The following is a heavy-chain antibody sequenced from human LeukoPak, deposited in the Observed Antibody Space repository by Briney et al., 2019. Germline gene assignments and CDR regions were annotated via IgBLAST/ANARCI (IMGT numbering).Heavy chain of an antibody. J-gene: IGHJ4*02. Sequence: PGGSLRLSCAASGFTFSSYAMSWVRQAPGRGLEGVAAISASGGGTYYADSVKGRFTISRDNSKDTLFLQMSGLRAEDTAVYFCVKDRSLSGFYYSRIDYWGQGALVTVSS. CDR2: ISASGGGT. CDR3: VKDRSLSGFYYSRIDY. CDR1: GFTFSSYA. D-gene: IGHD1-26*01. V-gene: IGHV3-23*01.